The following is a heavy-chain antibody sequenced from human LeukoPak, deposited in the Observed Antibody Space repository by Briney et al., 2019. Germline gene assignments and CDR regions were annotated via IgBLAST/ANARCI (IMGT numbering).Heavy chain of an antibody. D-gene: IGHD2-2*01. J-gene: IGHJ4*02. CDR1: GFTFNTHW. Sequence: GGSLRLSCAASGFTFNTHWMSWLRQAPGKGLEWVANIQEDGSDKYYVDSVKGRFTISRDNAKSSLYLQMNSLRAEDTAVYYCAREHCSRTNCPFEDWGQGTLVTVSS. CDR3: AREHCSRTNCPFED. V-gene: IGHV3-7*04. CDR2: IQEDGSDK.